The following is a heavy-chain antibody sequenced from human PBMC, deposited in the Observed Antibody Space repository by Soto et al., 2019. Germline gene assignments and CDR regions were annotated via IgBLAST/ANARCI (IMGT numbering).Heavy chain of an antibody. V-gene: IGHV1-46*01. CDR1: GYTFTSCY. CDR2: INPSGGST. D-gene: IGHD3-3*01. J-gene: IGHJ4*02. CDR3: AVEYYDFWSGYYLKYFDY. Sequence: ASVKVSCKASGYTFTSCYMRWVRQAPGQGLEWMGIINPSGGSTSYAQKFQGRVTMTRDTSTSTVYMELSSLRSEDTAVYYCAVEYYDFWSGYYLKYFDYWGQGTLVTVSS.